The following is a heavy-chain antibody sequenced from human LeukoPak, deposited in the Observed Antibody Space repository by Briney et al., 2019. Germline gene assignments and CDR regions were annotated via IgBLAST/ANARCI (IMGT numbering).Heavy chain of an antibody. Sequence: SETLSLTCAVYGGSFSGYYWSWIRQPPGKGLEWVGEINHSGSTNYNPSLKSRVTISVDTSNNQFTLKLSSVTAADTAVYYCARRGDSSGWYVSYWGQGTLVTVSS. CDR3: ARRGDSSGWYVSY. J-gene: IGHJ4*02. D-gene: IGHD6-19*01. CDR1: GGSFSGYY. V-gene: IGHV4-34*01. CDR2: INHSGST.